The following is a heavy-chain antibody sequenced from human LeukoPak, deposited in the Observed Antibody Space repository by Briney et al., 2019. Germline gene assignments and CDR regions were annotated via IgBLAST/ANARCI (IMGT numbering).Heavy chain of an antibody. CDR1: GDSVSSKSVA. CDR3: ARGQFSAFDI. Sequence: SQTLSLTCAISGDSVSSKSVAWNWIGQSPSRGLEWLGRTYYRSNDYAVSVKSRITIDTDTSKNQFSLQLNSVTPEDTAVYYCARGQFSAFDIWGQGTMVIVSS. D-gene: IGHD5-24*01. J-gene: IGHJ3*02. CDR2: TYYRSN. V-gene: IGHV6-1*01.